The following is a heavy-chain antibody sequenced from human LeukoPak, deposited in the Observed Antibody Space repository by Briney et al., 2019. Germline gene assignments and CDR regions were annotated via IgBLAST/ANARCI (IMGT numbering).Heavy chain of an antibody. CDR1: GVSISSGGYY. Sequence: SQTLSLTCTVSGVSISSGGYYWSWIRQHPGKGLEWIGYIYYSGSTYYNPSLKSRVTISVDTSKNQFSLKLSSVTAADTAVYYCARAPVVVVAVDYWGQGTLVTVSS. CDR3: ARAPVVVVAVDY. J-gene: IGHJ4*02. D-gene: IGHD2-15*01. V-gene: IGHV4-31*03. CDR2: IYYSGST.